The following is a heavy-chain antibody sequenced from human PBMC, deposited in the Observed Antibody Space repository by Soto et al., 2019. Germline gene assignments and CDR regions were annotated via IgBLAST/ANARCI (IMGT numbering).Heavy chain of an antibody. J-gene: IGHJ6*02. CDR3: AKNGQLTYYYYGMDV. CDR2: ISGYNGDT. D-gene: IGHD1-1*01. Sequence: QGQLVQSGPEVKKPGASVKVSCKASGYTFTRYGISWVRQAPGQGLEWMGWISGYNGDTNYAQKVQGRVTMTIDTSTSTAYMELRSLTSDDTAIYYCAKNGQLTYYYYGMDVWGQGTTVTVSS. V-gene: IGHV1-18*01. CDR1: GYTFTRYG.